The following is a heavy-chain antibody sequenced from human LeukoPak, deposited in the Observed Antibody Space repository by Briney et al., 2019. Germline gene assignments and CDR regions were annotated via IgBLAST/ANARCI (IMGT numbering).Heavy chain of an antibody. D-gene: IGHD2-15*01. J-gene: IGHJ6*02. CDR2: VSGRGGTT. V-gene: IGHV3-23*01. Sequence: GGSLRLSCAAPGFIFRSFAMSWVRQVPGKGLEWVSAVSGRGGTTYYSGSVKGRFTISRDNSKDTVYLQINNLRTEDTATYYCAKDLAEAATSYGMDVWGHGTSVTVS. CDR3: AKDLAEAATSYGMDV. CDR1: GFIFRSFA.